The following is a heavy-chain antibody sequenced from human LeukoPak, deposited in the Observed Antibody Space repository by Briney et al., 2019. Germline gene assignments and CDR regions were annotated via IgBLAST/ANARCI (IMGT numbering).Heavy chain of an antibody. Sequence: GESLKVSCKGSGYSFTSYWIGWVRQMPGKGLEWMGIIYPGDSDTRYSPSFQGQVTISADKSISTAYLQWSSLKASDTAMYYCARRLGYCSSTSCSRGANYFDYWGQGTLVTVSS. CDR1: GYSFTSYW. D-gene: IGHD2-2*01. CDR2: IYPGDSDT. CDR3: ARRLGYCSSTSCSRGANYFDY. V-gene: IGHV5-51*01. J-gene: IGHJ4*02.